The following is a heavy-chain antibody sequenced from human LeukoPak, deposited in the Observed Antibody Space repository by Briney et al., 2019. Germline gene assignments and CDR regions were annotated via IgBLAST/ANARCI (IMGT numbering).Heavy chain of an antibody. CDR3: ARGGDYYDSSGYGD. CDR2: IYYSGST. D-gene: IGHD3-22*01. CDR1: GGSISSGGYS. Sequence: PSETLSLTCAVSGGSISSGGYSWSWIRQPPGKGLEWIGYIYYSGSTYYNPSLKSRVTISVDTSKNQFSLKLSSVTAADTAVYYCARGGDYYDSSGYGDWGQGTLVTVSS. V-gene: IGHV4-30-4*07. J-gene: IGHJ4*02.